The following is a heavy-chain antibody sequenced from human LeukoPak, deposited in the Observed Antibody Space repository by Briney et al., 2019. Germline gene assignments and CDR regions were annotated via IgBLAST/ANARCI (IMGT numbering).Heavy chain of an antibody. Sequence: ASVKVSCKASGYTFTSYYMHWVRQAPGQGLEWMGIINPSGGSTSYAQKFQGRVTMTRDTSTSTAYMELSSLRSEDTAVYYCARGDAYYSSSSGYFDYWGQGTLVTVPS. D-gene: IGHD6-6*01. CDR3: ARGDAYYSSSSGYFDY. CDR2: INPSGGST. J-gene: IGHJ4*02. CDR1: GYTFTSYY. V-gene: IGHV1-46*01.